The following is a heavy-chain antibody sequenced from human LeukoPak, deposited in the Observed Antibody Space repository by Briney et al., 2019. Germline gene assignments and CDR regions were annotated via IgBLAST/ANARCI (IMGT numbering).Heavy chain of an antibody. CDR1: GGSISSYY. CDR3: ARAWGWSHGIYDSSGYLYYFDY. CDR2: IYYSGST. V-gene: IGHV4-59*01. J-gene: IGHJ4*02. Sequence: SETLSLTCTVSGGSISSYYWSWIRQPPGKGLEWIGYIYYSGSTNYNPSLKSRVTISVDTSKNQFSLKLSSVTAADTAVYYCARAWGWSHGIYDSSGYLYYFDYWGQGTLVTVSS. D-gene: IGHD3-22*01.